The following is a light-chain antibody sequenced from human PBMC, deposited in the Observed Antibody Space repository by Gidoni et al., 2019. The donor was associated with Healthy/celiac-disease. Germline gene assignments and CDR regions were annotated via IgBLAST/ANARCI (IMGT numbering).Light chain of an antibody. Sequence: CGGNNIGSKSVHWYQQKPGQAPVLVIYYDSDRPSGTPERFSGSNSGNTATLTISRVEAGDEADYYCQVWDSSSDHVVFGGGTKLTVL. CDR1: NIGSKS. CDR3: QVWDSSSDHVV. CDR2: YDS. V-gene: IGLV3-21*04. J-gene: IGLJ2*01.